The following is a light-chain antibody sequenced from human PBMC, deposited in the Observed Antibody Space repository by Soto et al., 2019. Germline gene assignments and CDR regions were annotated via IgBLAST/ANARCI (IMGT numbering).Light chain of an antibody. CDR1: QSITTW. V-gene: IGKV1-5*03. CDR2: KAS. J-gene: IGKJ1*01. CDR3: QQYKSYST. Sequence: DIQMTQSPSSLSASVGDRVTIICRASQSITTWLAWYQQRPGKAPKLLIYKASSLESGIPSRFSGSGSGTEFTLTISSLQPDDFATYYCQQYKSYSTFGQGTKVDIK.